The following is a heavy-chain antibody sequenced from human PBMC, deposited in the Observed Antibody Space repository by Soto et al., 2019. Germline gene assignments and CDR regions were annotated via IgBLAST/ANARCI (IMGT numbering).Heavy chain of an antibody. CDR3: AADGDCSGGKCYPYNLDC. D-gene: IGHD2-15*01. Sequence: QVQLVQSGPEVKKPGTSVKVSCKASGFTFTSSAVQWVRQARGQRLEWIGWVVVGSGETDYAQKFQERVTITRDMSTSTADLQLRSLRSKYTAVDYCAADGDCSGGKCYPYNLDCWGQGTRVTVSS. J-gene: IGHJ4*02. CDR1: GFTFTSSA. CDR2: VVVGSGET. V-gene: IGHV1-58*01.